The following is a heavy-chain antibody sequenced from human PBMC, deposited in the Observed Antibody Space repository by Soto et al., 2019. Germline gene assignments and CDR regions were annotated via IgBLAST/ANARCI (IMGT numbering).Heavy chain of an antibody. CDR1: GGSISSGGYY. V-gene: IGHV4-31*03. J-gene: IGHJ3*02. CDR3: ARQQYPGYSSSWYAFDI. Sequence: SETLSLTCTVSGGSISSGGYYWSWIRQHPGKGLEWIGYIYYSGSTYYNPSLKSRVTISVDTSKNQFSLKLSSVTAADTAVYYCARQQYPGYSSSWYAFDIWGQGTMVTVS. CDR2: IYYSGST. D-gene: IGHD6-13*01.